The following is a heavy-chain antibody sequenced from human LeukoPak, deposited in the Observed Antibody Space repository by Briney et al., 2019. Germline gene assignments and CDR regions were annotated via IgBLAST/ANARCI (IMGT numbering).Heavy chain of an antibody. CDR2: ISSSGSSI. CDR1: GFTFSSYE. CDR3: AKGGEGYYDSSGNNWFDP. J-gene: IGHJ5*02. D-gene: IGHD3-22*01. V-gene: IGHV3-48*03. Sequence: PGGSLRLSCAASGFTFSSYEMNWVRQAPGKGLEWVSYISSSGSSIYYADSVKGRFTISRDNSKNTLYLQMNSLRAEDTAVYYCAKGGEGYYDSSGNNWFDPWGQGTLVTVSS.